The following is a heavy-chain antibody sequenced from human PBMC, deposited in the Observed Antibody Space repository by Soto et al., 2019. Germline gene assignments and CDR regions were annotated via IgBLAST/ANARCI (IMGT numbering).Heavy chain of an antibody. J-gene: IGHJ5*02. CDR1: GFIFSDHF. CDR2: TRNKANSYTT. CDR3: VRENYDFWSGYFIGWFDP. Sequence: AGGSLRLSCAASGFIFSDHFMDWVRQAPGKGLEWVGRTRNKANSYTTEYAASVEGRFAISRDDSKTSLYLQMNSLKTEDTAVYYCVRENYDFWSGYFIGWFDPWGQGTLVTVSS. V-gene: IGHV3-72*01. D-gene: IGHD3-3*01.